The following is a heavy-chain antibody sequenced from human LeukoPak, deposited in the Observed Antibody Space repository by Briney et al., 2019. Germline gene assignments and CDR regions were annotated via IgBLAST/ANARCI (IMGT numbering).Heavy chain of an antibody. CDR3: ARAGDDYVWGSDNYY. V-gene: IGHV1-2*06. D-gene: IGHD3-16*01. CDR2: INPNSGGT. Sequence: ASVKVSCKASGGTFSSYSISWVRQAPGQGLEWMGRINPNSGGTNYAQKFQGRVTMTRDTSISTAYMELSRLRSDDTAVYYCARAGDDYVWGSDNYYWGQGTLVTVSS. J-gene: IGHJ4*02. CDR1: GGTFSSYS.